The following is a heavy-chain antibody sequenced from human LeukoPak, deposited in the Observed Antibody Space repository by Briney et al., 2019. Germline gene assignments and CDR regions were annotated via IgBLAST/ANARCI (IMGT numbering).Heavy chain of an antibody. CDR2: INHSGST. CDR1: GGSFSGYY. V-gene: IGHV4-34*01. D-gene: IGHD3-22*01. J-gene: IGHJ4*02. Sequence: SETLSLTCAVYGGSFSGYYWSWIRQPPGKGLEWIGEINHSGSTNYNPSLKSRVTISVDTSKNQFPLKLSSVTAADTAVYYCARAIMIVLYFDYWGQGTLVTVSS. CDR3: ARAIMIVLYFDY.